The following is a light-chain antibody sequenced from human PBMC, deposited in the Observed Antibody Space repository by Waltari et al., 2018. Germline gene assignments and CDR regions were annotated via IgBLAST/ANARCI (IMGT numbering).Light chain of an antibody. CDR1: QSVSSSY. CDR3: QQYGSSPPNT. CDR2: GAS. V-gene: IGKV3-20*01. Sequence: EIVLTQSPGTLSLSPGERATLSCRASQSVSSSYLAWYQQKPGQAPRLLIYGASSRATGIPDRFSGSVSGTDFTLTISRLEPEDFAVYYCQQYGSSPPNTFGPGTKVDIK. J-gene: IGKJ3*01.